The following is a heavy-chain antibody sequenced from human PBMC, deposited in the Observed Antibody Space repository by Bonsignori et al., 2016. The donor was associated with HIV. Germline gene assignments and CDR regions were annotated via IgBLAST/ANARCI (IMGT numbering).Heavy chain of an antibody. CDR3: ARTPPVRYFESPSLLAADY. D-gene: IGHD3-9*01. CDR2: FSVHNGNT. Sequence: WVRQAPGQGLEWVGFFSVHNGNTQYAQNVQDRVTMTADVSTNIAYVELRSLTSDDTGVYYCARTPPVRYFESPSLLAADYWGQGTRVTVSS. J-gene: IGHJ4*02. V-gene: IGHV1-18*01.